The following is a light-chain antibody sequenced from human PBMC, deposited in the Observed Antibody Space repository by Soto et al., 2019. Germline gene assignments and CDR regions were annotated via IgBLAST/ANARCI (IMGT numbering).Light chain of an antibody. Sequence: DIVMTQSPDSLAVSLGERATINWKSSQSVLYSSNNKNYLAWYQQKPGQPPKLLIYWASTRESGVPDRFSGSGSETDFTLTISSLQADDVAIYYCQQYYSTPPYTFGQRTKLEIK. CDR3: QQYYSTPPYT. J-gene: IGKJ2*01. V-gene: IGKV4-1*01. CDR2: WAS. CDR1: QSVLYSSNNKNY.